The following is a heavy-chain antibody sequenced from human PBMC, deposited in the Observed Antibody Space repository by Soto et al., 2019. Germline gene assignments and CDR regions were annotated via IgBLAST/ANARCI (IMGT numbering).Heavy chain of an antibody. D-gene: IGHD5-12*01. CDR2: INAGNGNT. CDR3: AREYSGYDSYFDY. V-gene: IGHV1-3*01. J-gene: IGHJ4*02. Sequence: QVPLVQSGAEVKKPGASVKVSCKASGYTFTSYAMHWVRQAPGQRLEWMGWINAGNGNTKYSQKFQGRVTITRDTSASTAYMELSSLRSEDTAVYYCAREYSGYDSYFDYWGQGTLVTVSS. CDR1: GYTFTSYA.